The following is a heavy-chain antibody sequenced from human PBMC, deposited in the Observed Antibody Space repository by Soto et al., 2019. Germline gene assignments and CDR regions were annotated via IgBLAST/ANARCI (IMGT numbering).Heavy chain of an antibody. V-gene: IGHV1-46*01. Sequence: QVQLAQSGTEVKKPGASVKVSCKTSGYIFTSYYIHWVRQAPGQGLEWMGIINPSGGTTTYAQKCQGXATXTXDTSKSTVYMELSSLRSEDTAVYYCARGPATAPDAYWGLGTLVTVSS. D-gene: IGHD2-2*01. CDR2: INPSGGTT. CDR3: ARGPATAPDAY. J-gene: IGHJ4*02. CDR1: GYIFTSYY.